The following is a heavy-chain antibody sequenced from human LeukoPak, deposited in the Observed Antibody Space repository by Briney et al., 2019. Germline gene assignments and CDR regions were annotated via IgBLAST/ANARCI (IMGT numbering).Heavy chain of an antibody. CDR2: ISGGSSYI. CDR3: SRVDENGYNFA. Sequence: GGSLRRSCAASGFTFSSYSMNWVRQAPGKGLEWVSSISGGSSYIYYADSVKGRFTISRDNAKNSLFLQMNSLRAEDTAVYYCSRVDENGYNFAWGQGTLVTVSS. CDR1: GFTFSSYS. J-gene: IGHJ5*02. V-gene: IGHV3-21*01. D-gene: IGHD5-24*01.